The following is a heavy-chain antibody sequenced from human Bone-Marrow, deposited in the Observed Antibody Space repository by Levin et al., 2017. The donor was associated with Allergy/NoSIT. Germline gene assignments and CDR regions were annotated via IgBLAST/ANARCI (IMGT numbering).Heavy chain of an antibody. V-gene: IGHV4-59*01. Sequence: SETLSLTCTVSGGSMNNYYWSWIRQPPGKGLEWIGYRYSSGHTNYNPSLESRVTISVDTSQNQFSPNLNSVTPADTAVYYCARVDKYMEGVAFDIWGQGTMVTVSS. CDR1: GGSMNNYY. D-gene: IGHD5-12*01. CDR2: RYSSGHT. J-gene: IGHJ3*02. CDR3: ARVDKYMEGVAFDI.